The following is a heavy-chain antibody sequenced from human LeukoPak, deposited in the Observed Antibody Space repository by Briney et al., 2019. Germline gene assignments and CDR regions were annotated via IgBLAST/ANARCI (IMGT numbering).Heavy chain of an antibody. CDR3: ASAAYCGGGSCYASDAFDI. CDR1: ARTFNNSA. J-gene: IGHJ3*02. Sequence: PAGSLRLSCAASARTFNNSAMACFGQAPGTGLEWISDITGSGTYPNYPDSVKGRFTTARENSKSKMYLQMNSLTADDTAVYFCASAAYCGGGSCYASDAFDIWGQGTMVTVSS. CDR2: ITGSGTYP. V-gene: IGHV3-23*01. D-gene: IGHD2-15*01.